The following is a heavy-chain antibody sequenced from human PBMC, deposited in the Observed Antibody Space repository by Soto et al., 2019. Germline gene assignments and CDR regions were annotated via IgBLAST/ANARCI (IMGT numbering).Heavy chain of an antibody. CDR3: ARHRRYYDTSGYQQRYFDY. CDR2: IYYSGTT. Sequence: SETLSLTCSVSGGSISSTPYYWGWIRQPPGKGLEWLGTIYYSGTTSYNPSLKSRVIISVDTSNNQFFLKLRSVTAADTAVYYCARHRRYYDTSGYQQRYFDYWGQGTQVTVSS. J-gene: IGHJ4*02. CDR1: GGSISSTPYY. D-gene: IGHD3-22*01. V-gene: IGHV4-39*01.